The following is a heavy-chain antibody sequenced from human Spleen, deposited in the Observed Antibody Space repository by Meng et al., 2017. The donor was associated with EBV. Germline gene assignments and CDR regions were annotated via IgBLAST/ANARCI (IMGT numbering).Heavy chain of an antibody. D-gene: IGHD6-19*01. J-gene: IGHJ5*02. CDR2: VHYTGST. V-gene: IGHV4-39*01. CDR1: GDSISSFYY. CDR3: ARPFPSWQSPRLDPFGA. Sequence: HLRARESGPDRVKPSETLSLTCTVAGDSISSFYYWGWIRQPPGRGLEWIGSVHYTGSTYYSPSLKSRVTVSVDTSKNQFSLRLTSVTAADTAVYYCARPFPSWQSPRLDPFGAWGQGTLVTVSS.